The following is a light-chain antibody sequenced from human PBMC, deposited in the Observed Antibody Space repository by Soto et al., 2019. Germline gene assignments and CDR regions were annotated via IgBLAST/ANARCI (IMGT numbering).Light chain of an antibody. CDR3: QKYNSVPLT. J-gene: IGKJ3*01. CDR1: QDIRSY. V-gene: IGKV1-27*01. Sequence: DIQMTQSPSSLSAPVGDRVTITCRASQDIRSYLAWYQQKPGRVPKLLIYGASTLQSGVPSWFSGSGSGTDFTLTISSLQPEDVATYYCQKYNSVPLTFGPGTKVDLK. CDR2: GAS.